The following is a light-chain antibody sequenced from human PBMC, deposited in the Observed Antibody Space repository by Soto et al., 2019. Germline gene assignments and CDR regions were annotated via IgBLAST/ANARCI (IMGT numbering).Light chain of an antibody. CDR3: SSYTSSSTVV. CDR1: SSDIGGYNS. CDR2: AVS. J-gene: IGLJ2*01. Sequence: QSALTQPASVSGSPGQSITISCTGTSSDIGGYNSVSWYQQHPGKAPKLVIYAVSNRPSGVSSRFSGSKSGNTASLTISGLQAEDEADYYCSSYTSSSTVVFGGGTKLTVL. V-gene: IGLV2-14*01.